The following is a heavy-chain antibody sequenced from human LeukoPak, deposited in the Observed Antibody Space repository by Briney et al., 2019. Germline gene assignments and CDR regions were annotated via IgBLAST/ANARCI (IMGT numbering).Heavy chain of an antibody. V-gene: IGHV4-59*11. CDR3: ARGVAAAPVWYFDL. D-gene: IGHD6-13*01. J-gene: IGHJ2*01. CDR2: IYYTGSN. Sequence: SETMSLTCSVYGRSISGHYWSWIRQPPGKGLEWIGYIYYTGSNNYNPSLKSRVTISVDTSKSQFSLNLSSVTAADTAVYYCARGVAAAPVWYFDLWGRGTLVTVSS. CDR1: GRSISGHY.